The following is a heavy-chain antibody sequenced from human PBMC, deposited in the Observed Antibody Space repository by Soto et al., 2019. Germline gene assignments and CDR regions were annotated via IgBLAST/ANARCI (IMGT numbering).Heavy chain of an antibody. CDR3: AREKSRGSITIYTPTPGNYYYGMDV. CDR1: GYTFTSYY. V-gene: IGHV1-46*01. D-gene: IGHD3-3*01. Sequence: ASVKVSCKASGYTFTSYYMHWVRQAPGQGLEWMGIINPSGGSTSYAQKFQGRVTMTRDTSTSTVYMELSSLRSEDTAVYYCAREKSRGSITIYTPTPGNYYYGMDVWGQGTTVTVSS. CDR2: INPSGGST. J-gene: IGHJ6*02.